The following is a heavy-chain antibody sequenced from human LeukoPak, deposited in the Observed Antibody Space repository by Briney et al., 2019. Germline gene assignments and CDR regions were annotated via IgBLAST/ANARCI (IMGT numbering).Heavy chain of an antibody. Sequence: GGSLRLSCAASGFTFSDYYMSWIRQAPGKGLEWVSYISSGGSTIYYADSVKGLFTISRDNAKNSLYLQMNSLRAEDTAVYYCASFSSGWAWDFDYWGQGTLVTVSS. D-gene: IGHD6-19*01. J-gene: IGHJ4*02. V-gene: IGHV3-11*01. CDR3: ASFSSGWAWDFDY. CDR1: GFTFSDYY. CDR2: ISSGGSTI.